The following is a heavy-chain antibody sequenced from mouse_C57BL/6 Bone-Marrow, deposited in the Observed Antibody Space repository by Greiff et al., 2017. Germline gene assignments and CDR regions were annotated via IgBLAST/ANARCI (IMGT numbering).Heavy chain of an antibody. Sequence: EVMLVESGGGLVQPGGSLKISCAASGFTFSDYYMYWVRQTPEQRLEWVAYISNGGGSTYYPDTVKGRFTISRDNATNTLYLQMSRLKSEDTAMYYGARQRDGYSPYFDYWGQGTTLTVSS. CDR3: ARQRDGYSPYFDY. V-gene: IGHV5-12*01. CDR2: ISNGGGST. J-gene: IGHJ2*01. CDR1: GFTFSDYY. D-gene: IGHD2-3*01.